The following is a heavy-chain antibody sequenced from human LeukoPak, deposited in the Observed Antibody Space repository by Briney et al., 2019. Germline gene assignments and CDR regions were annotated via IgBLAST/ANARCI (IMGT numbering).Heavy chain of an antibody. V-gene: IGHV1-18*01. CDR3: ARYGYYYYGMDV. Sequence: ASAKVSCKPSLYTSTSYGISGVRQAPGQGLGWMGWISAYNGNTNSAQKLQGRVTMTTYTSTSTAYMELRSLRSDDTAVYYWARYGYYYYGMDVWGQGTAVTVSS. D-gene: IGHD4-17*01. CDR2: ISAYNGNT. J-gene: IGHJ6*02. CDR1: LYTSTSYG.